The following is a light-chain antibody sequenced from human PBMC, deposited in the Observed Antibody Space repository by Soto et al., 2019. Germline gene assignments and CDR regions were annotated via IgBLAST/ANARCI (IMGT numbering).Light chain of an antibody. CDR2: GAS. J-gene: IGKJ3*01. V-gene: IGKV3-15*01. CDR3: QQYNNWPPLFT. Sequence: EIVMTQSPATLSVSPWERATLSCRASQSVNSNLTWYQKKPGQAPRLLIYGASTRATGVPARFSGSGSGTEFTLTISSMQSEDFAVYYCQQYNNWPPLFTFGPGTKVDIK. CDR1: QSVNSN.